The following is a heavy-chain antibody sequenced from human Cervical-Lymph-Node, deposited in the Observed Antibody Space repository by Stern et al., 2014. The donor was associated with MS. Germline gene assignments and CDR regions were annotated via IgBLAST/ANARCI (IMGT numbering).Heavy chain of an antibody. V-gene: IGHV5-51*01. Sequence: VQLVQSGAEVKKPGESLKISCKGSGYSFTSYWIGWVRQMPGKGLEWMGIIHPGGSDTRYSPSSPCQVTISAHQSISTAYPPRSSLKASDTAMYYCARGRRGSYYLDYWAREPWSPSPQ. CDR1: GYSFTSYW. D-gene: IGHD1-26*01. CDR3: ARGRRGSYYLDY. J-gene: IGHJ4*02. CDR2: IHPGGSDT.